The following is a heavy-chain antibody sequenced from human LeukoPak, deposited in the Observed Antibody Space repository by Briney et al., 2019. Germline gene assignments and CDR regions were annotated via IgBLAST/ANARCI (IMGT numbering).Heavy chain of an antibody. Sequence: ASVKVSCKASGYTFTGYHMHWVRQAPGQGLEWMGRINPNSGDTNYAQKFQGRVTMTRDTSISTAYMELSRLRSDDTAVYYCARDYCSSTSCLFDYWGQGTLVTVSS. V-gene: IGHV1-2*06. CDR3: ARDYCSSTSCLFDY. J-gene: IGHJ4*02. D-gene: IGHD2-2*01. CDR1: GYTFTGYH. CDR2: INPNSGDT.